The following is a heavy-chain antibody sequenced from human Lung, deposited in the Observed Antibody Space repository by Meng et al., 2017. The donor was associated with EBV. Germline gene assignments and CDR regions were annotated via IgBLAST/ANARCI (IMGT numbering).Heavy chain of an antibody. Sequence: GAGQQLVKPSRTLSPPCSCSGGSSINYHYHWACIRQPTGQHLEYIGSTYPSGSTSHNPSLKSRVTISVDPSRNQFSLRLFSVTAADTAMYYCARRVAVAGHFDFWGPGTLVTVSS. CDR1: GGSSINYHYH. CDR3: ARRVAVAGHFDF. D-gene: IGHD6-19*01. V-gene: IGHV4-39*01. CDR2: TYPSGST. J-gene: IGHJ4*02.